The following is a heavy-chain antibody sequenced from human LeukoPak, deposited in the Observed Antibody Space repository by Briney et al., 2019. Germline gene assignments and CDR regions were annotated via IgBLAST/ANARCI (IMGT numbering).Heavy chain of an antibody. CDR3: ARGGYCSSTSCYSYGMDV. CDR1: GGTFSSYA. CDR2: IIPIFGTA. J-gene: IGHJ6*02. D-gene: IGHD2-2*02. V-gene: IGHV1-69*01. Sequence: PEASVKVSCKASGGTFSSYAISWVRQAPGQGLEWMGGIIPIFGTANYAQKFQGRVTITADESTSTAYMELSSLRSEDTAVYYCARGGYCSSTSCYSYGMDVWGQGTTVTVSS.